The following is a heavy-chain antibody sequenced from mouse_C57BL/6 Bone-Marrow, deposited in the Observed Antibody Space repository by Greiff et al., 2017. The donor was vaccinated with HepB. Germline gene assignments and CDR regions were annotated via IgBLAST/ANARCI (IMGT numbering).Heavy chain of an antibody. V-gene: IGHV1-82*01. D-gene: IGHD2-2*01. J-gene: IGHJ3*01. CDR1: GYAFSSSW. CDR2: IYPGDGDT. CDR3: ARGRYGYDVAY. Sequence: QVHVKQSGPELVKPGASVKISCKASGYAFSSSWMNWVKQRPGKGLEWIGRIYPGDGDTNYNGKFKGKATLTADKSSSTAYMQLSSLTSEDSAVYFCARGRYGYDVAYWGQVTLVTVSA.